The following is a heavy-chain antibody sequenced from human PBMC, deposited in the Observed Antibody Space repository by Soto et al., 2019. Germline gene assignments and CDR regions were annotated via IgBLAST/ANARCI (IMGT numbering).Heavy chain of an antibody. CDR1: GGTFSSYA. CDR3: ALLKGGVSYFAY. V-gene: IGHV1-69*01. Sequence: QVHLVQSGAEVTKPWSSVKVSCKASGGTFSSYAIIWVRQAPGQGLEWMGGIIPIFGTANYAQKFQGRVTITADESTSTAYMELSSLRSEDTAVYYCALLKGGVSYFAYWGQGTLVTVSS. J-gene: IGHJ4*02. CDR2: IIPIFGTA. D-gene: IGHD3-16*01.